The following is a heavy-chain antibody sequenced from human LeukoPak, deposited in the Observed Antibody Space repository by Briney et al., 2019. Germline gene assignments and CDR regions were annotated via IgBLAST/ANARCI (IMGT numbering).Heavy chain of an antibody. CDR1: GYSISSGYY. V-gene: IGHV4-38-2*01. Sequence: PSETLSLTCAVSGYSISSGYYWGWIRQPPGKGLEWIGSIYHSGSTYYNPSLKSRVTISVVTSKNQFSLKLSSVTAADTAVYYCARSILRWGYYFDYWGQGTLVTVSS. CDR2: IYHSGST. CDR3: ARSILRWGYYFDY. D-gene: IGHD4-23*01. J-gene: IGHJ4*02.